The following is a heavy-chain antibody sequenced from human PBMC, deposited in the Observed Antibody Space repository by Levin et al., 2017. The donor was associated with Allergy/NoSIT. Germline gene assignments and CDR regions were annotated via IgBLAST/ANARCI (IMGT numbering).Heavy chain of an antibody. Sequence: PSETLSLTCSVSNGSISDNSYHWGWIRQPPGKGLEWIGNIYYTGETYTNPSLESRVTMSVDRSANQFSLSLKFVTAADTAIYHCAREPRGWGVTHEGLSVHDVLDSWSPGTNVIVSP. J-gene: IGHJ3*01. V-gene: IGHV4-39*07. CDR1: NGSISDNSYH. CDR3: AREPRGWGVTHEGLSVHDVLDS. CDR2: IYYTGET. D-gene: IGHD3/OR15-3a*01.